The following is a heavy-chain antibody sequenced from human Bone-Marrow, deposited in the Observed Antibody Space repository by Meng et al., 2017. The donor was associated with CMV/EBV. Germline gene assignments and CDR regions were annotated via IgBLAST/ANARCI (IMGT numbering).Heavy chain of an antibody. Sequence: GGSLRLSCAASGLTFSSYEMNWVRQAPGKGLEWVSSISSSSTIYYADSMKGRFTISRDNAKNSLYLQMNSLRAEDTAVYYCARDNLGFQWHNWNPGYGMDVWGQGTTVTVSS. V-gene: IGHV3-69-1*01. J-gene: IGHJ6*02. CDR2: ISSSSTI. CDR3: ARDNLGFQWHNWNPGYGMDV. CDR1: GLTFSSYE. D-gene: IGHD1-20*01.